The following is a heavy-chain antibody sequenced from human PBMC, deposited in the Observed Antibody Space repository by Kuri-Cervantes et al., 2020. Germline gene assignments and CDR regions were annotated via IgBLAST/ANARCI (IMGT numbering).Heavy chain of an antibody. CDR2: ISSSSSYI. Sequence: GESLKISCAASGFTFSSYSMNWVRQAPGKGLEWVSSISSSSSYIYYADSVKGRFTISRDNAKNSLYLQMNSLRAEDTAVYYCARGGIAIAGETADYWGQGTLVTVSS. CDR3: ARGGIAIAGETADY. J-gene: IGHJ4*02. D-gene: IGHD6-13*01. CDR1: GFTFSSYS. V-gene: IGHV3-21*01.